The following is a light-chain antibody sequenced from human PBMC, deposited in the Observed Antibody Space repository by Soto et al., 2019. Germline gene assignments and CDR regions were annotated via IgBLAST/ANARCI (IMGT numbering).Light chain of an antibody. J-gene: IGLJ1*01. V-gene: IGLV2-14*01. CDR1: SSDVGSYNY. Sequence: QSALTQPASVSGSPGQSITISCTGTSSDVGSYNYVSWYQHHPGKAPRLMIYASSNRPSEVSHRFSGSRSANTASLTISGLQADDDADYYCSSYSSGSTLYVFGAGTKVTVL. CDR2: ASS. CDR3: SSYSSGSTLYV.